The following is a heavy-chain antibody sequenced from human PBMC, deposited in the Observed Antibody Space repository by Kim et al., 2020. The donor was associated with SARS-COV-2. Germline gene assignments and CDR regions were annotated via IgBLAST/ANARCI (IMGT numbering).Heavy chain of an antibody. CDR3: AKDSIPFTVVIAMFDY. V-gene: IGHV3-23*01. J-gene: IGHJ4*02. D-gene: IGHD2-21*01. Sequence: VKGRFTISRDNSKNTLYLQMNSLRADDTAVYYCAKDSIPFTVVIAMFDYWGQGTLVTVSS.